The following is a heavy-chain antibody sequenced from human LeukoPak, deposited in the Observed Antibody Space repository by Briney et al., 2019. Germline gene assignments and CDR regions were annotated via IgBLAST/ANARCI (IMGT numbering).Heavy chain of an antibody. CDR2: MSSAGRTI. CDR1: GFPFSDYY. J-gene: IGHJ4*02. D-gene: IGHD3-22*01. Sequence: GGSLRLSCAASGFPFSDYYVSWIRQAPGKGLEWVAFMSSAGRTIYYADSVKGRFTISRDNAKKSLYLQMDSLRAEDTAVYYCARDDGSYYYDSSGQYHALADYWGQGTLVTVSS. CDR3: ARDDGSYYYDSSGQYHALADY. V-gene: IGHV3-11*01.